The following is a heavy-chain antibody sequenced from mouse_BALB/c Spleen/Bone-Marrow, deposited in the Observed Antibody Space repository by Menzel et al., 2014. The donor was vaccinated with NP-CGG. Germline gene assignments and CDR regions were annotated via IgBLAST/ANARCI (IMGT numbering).Heavy chain of an antibody. CDR1: GFTFSNYA. CDR3: ARQGVSRDGYTWFTS. Sequence: EVQLVESGGDLVKPGGSLKLSCAASGFTFSNYAMSWVRQTPEKRLEWVASISSGGSYTYYTDSVKGRFTISRDNAKNTLYLQMSSLRSEDTAIYYCARQGVSRDGYTWFTSWGQGSLVTVSA. V-gene: IGHV5-9-3*01. J-gene: IGHJ3*01. CDR2: ISSGGSYT. D-gene: IGHD2-3*01.